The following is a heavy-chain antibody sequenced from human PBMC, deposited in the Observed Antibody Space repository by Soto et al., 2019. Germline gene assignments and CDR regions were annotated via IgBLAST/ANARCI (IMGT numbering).Heavy chain of an antibody. CDR2: IYHSGST. CDR3: ARRVYGRDWFDP. Sequence: QVQLQESGPGLVKPSGTLSLTCAVSGGSISSSNWWSWVRQPPGKGLEWIGEIYHSGSTNYNPSLQSRVTIAVDTSKNHFSLKLSSVTAADTAVYYCARRVYGRDWFDPWGQGTLVTVSS. CDR1: GGSISSSNW. D-gene: IGHD6-13*01. V-gene: IGHV4-4*02. J-gene: IGHJ5*02.